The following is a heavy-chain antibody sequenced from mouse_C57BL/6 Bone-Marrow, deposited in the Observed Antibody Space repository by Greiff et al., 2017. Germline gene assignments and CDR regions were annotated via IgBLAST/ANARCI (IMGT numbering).Heavy chain of an antibody. V-gene: IGHV5-6*02. CDR2: ISSGGSYT. CDR3: ARHPLYYYGSSYRYFDV. CDR1: GFTFSSYG. D-gene: IGHD1-1*01. J-gene: IGHJ1*03. Sequence: DVKLVESGGDLVKPGGSLKLSCAASGFTFSSYGMSWVRQTPDKRLEWVATISSGGSYTYYPDSVKGRFTISRDNAKNTLYLQMSSLKSEDTAMYYGARHPLYYYGSSYRYFDVWGTGTTVTVSS.